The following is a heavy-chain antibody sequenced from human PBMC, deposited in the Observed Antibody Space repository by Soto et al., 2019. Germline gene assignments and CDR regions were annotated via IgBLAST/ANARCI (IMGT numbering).Heavy chain of an antibody. J-gene: IGHJ5*02. D-gene: IGHD6-13*01. Sequence: ASVKVSCKASGYTFTSYGISWVRQAPGQGLEWMGWISAYNGNTNYAQKLQGRVTMTTDTSTSTAYMELRSLRSDDTAVYYCARDRIAAAGTGNWFDPWGQGTLVTVSS. CDR1: GYTFTSYG. CDR2: ISAYNGNT. CDR3: ARDRIAAAGTGNWFDP. V-gene: IGHV1-18*01.